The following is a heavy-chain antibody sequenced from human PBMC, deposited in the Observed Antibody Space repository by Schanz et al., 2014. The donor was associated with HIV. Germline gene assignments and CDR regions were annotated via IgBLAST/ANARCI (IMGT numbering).Heavy chain of an antibody. CDR3: ARDLNRWRDGSEKWFDT. CDR1: DYLFSRYG. J-gene: IGHJ5*02. V-gene: IGHV1-18*01. CDR2: INTSTGNV. D-gene: IGHD2-15*01. Sequence: QVQLVQSGAEVKRPGASVKVSCKASDYLFSRYGISWVRQAPGQGLEWMGWINTSTGNVDYSQNFQARVTLTTDTSASTTYMELTSLRSDDTAMYYCARDLNRWRDGSEKWFDTWGQGTLVTVSS.